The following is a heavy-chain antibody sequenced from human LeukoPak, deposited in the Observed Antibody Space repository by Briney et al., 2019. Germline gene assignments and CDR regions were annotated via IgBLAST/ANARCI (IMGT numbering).Heavy chain of an antibody. D-gene: IGHD3-22*01. CDR3: ARSRSGYYP. V-gene: IGHV4-59*01. CDR2: IYYSGST. Sequence: SETLSLTCTVSGGSISSYYWSWIRQPPGKGLEWIGYIYYSGSTNYNPSLKSRVTISADTSKNQFSLKLSSVTAADTAVYYCARSRSGYYPWGQGTLVTVSS. J-gene: IGHJ5*02. CDR1: GGSISSYY.